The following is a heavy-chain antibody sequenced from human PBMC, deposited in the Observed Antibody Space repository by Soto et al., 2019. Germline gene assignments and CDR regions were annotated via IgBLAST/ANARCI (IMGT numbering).Heavy chain of an antibody. V-gene: IGHV1-2*04. Sequence: QVQLVQSGAEVKKPGASVKVSCKASGYAFSQFYIHWMRQAPGQGLEWMGWINPDSGRTKFAQKFQGWVTMTMDTSIKTVYMGLSGVKSDAKAAYDWARESGGTTAALGYSYLCMEIWGKGTTVTVSS. J-gene: IGHJ6*03. CDR3: ARESGGTTAALGYSYLCMEI. D-gene: IGHD2-15*01. CDR2: INPDSGRT. CDR1: GYAFSQFY.